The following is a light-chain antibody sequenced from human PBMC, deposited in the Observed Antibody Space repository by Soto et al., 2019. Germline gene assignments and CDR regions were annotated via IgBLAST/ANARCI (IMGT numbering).Light chain of an antibody. V-gene: IGKV3-20*01. CDR2: GAS. J-gene: IGKJ1*01. Sequence: EIVLTQSPGTLSVSPGERATLSCRASQSVSSNLAWYQQKPGQAPRLLIYGASSRATGIPDRFSGSGSGTDFTLTISRLQPEDFAVYYCHHYGRSPGTFGQGTKVDIK. CDR1: QSVSSN. CDR3: HHYGRSPGT.